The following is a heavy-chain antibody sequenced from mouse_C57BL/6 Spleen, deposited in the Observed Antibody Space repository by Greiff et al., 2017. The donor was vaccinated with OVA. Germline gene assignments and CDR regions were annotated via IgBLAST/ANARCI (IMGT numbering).Heavy chain of an antibody. CDR2: IHPNSGST. Sequence: VQLQQPGAELVKPGASVKLSCKASGYTFTSYWMHWVKQRPGQGLEWIGMIHPNSGSTNYNKKFKSKATLTVDKSSSTAYMQLSSLTSEDSAVYYCAKDGNYVAYWGQGTLVTVSA. J-gene: IGHJ3*01. V-gene: IGHV1-64*01. CDR3: AKDGNYVAY. CDR1: GYTFTSYW. D-gene: IGHD2-1*01.